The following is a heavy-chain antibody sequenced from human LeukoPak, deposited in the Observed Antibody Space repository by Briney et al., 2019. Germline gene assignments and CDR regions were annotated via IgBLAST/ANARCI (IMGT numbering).Heavy chain of an antibody. CDR2: IYYSGST. Sequence: SETLSLTCTVSGGSISSYYWSWIRQPPGKGLEWIGYIYYSGSTNYNPSLKSRVTISVDTSKNQFSLKLSSVTAADTAVYYCAREGRYCTNGVCLRYNWFDPRGQGTLVTVSS. D-gene: IGHD2-8*01. CDR3: AREGRYCTNGVCLRYNWFDP. V-gene: IGHV4-59*01. J-gene: IGHJ5*02. CDR1: GGSISSYY.